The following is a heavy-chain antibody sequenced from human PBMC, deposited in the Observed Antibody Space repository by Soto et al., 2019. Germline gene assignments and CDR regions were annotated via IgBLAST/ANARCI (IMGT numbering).Heavy chain of an antibody. J-gene: IGHJ4*02. CDR3: VRDSSRDGLDY. V-gene: IGHV4-31*03. CDR1: GVSINSTHYY. D-gene: IGHD2-15*01. Sequence: SETLSLTCTVSGVSINSTHYYWGWIRQVPGRGLECIGHFSHSGSTSYNPSLKGRATILVDSSKKQFSLRVTSVTAADTAVYYCVRDSSRDGLDYWGQGALVTVSS. CDR2: FSHSGST.